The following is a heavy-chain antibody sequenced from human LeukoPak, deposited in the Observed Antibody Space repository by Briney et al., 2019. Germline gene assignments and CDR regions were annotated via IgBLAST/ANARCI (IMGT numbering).Heavy chain of an antibody. D-gene: IGHD5-12*01. Sequence: SETLSLTCTVSGYSISSGYYWGWIRQPPGKGLEWIGNIYHSGSTNSNPSLKSRVTISVDTSKNQFSLKLSSVTAADTAVYFCAREYSGYDSDYFYYYMDVWGKGTTVTVSS. CDR2: IYHSGST. CDR1: GYSISSGYY. V-gene: IGHV4-38-2*02. CDR3: AREYSGYDSDYFYYYMDV. J-gene: IGHJ6*03.